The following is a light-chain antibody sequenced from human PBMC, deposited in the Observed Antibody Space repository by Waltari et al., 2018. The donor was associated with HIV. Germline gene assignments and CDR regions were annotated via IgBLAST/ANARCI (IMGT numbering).Light chain of an antibody. J-gene: IGLJ3*02. V-gene: IGLV1-47*01. Sequence: QSVLIQPPSASGTPGQRVTISCSGSTFNLGNNLVYWYKQLPGTAPRLLIDENNQRPSGVPNRFSTSKSGTSASLAISGLRAEDDVDYYCAAWDDSLTGWVFGGGTKLTVL. CDR3: AAWDDSLTGWV. CDR2: ENN. CDR1: TFNLGNNL.